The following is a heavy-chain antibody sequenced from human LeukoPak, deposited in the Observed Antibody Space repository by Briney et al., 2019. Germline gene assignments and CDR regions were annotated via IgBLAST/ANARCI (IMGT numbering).Heavy chain of an antibody. CDR2: VHHNTGNT. J-gene: IGHJ5*02. CDR3: ARGPRNDP. V-gene: IGHV1-8*01. D-gene: IGHD1-14*01. CDR1: GYPFSTYE. Sequence: ASAKVSCKTSGYPFSTYEINCGRDSPGQGHEWMGGVHHNTGNTAYAQRFQGRVTMTRDTSISTAYMELSSLTSNDTTVYFCARGPRNDPWGQGTLVTVSS.